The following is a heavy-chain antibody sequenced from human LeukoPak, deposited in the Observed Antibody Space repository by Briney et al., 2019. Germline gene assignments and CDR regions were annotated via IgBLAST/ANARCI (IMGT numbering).Heavy chain of an antibody. CDR1: GYTFTSYG. CDR2: ISAYNGNT. CDR3: ATLHRENYYDFWWSYYYYGMDV. D-gene: IGHD3-3*01. Sequence: ASVKVSCKASGYTFTSYGISWVRQAPGQGLEWMGWISAYNGNTNYAQKLQGRVTMTEDTSTDTAYMELSSLRSEDTAVYYCATLHRENYYDFWWSYYYYGMDVWGQGTTVTVSS. V-gene: IGHV1-18*01. J-gene: IGHJ6*02.